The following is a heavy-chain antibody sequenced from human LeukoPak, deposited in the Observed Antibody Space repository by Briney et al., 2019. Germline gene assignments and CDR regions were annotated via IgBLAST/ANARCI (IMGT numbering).Heavy chain of an antibody. CDR3: VRDLDTVTTAFFVY. J-gene: IGHJ4*02. CDR1: GCTFSSYS. Sequence: GGSLRLSCAASGCTFSSYSMNWVRQAPGKGLEWVSSISSTSRHIYYADSVKGRFTISRDDAKNSLYLQMNSLRAEHTAVSYCVRDLDTVTTAFFVYWGQGTLVTVSS. D-gene: IGHD4-11*01. V-gene: IGHV3-21*01. CDR2: ISSTSRHI.